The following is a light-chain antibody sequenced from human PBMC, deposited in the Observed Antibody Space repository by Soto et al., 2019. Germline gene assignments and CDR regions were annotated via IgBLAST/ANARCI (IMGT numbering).Light chain of an antibody. CDR2: AAS. Sequence: DIQVTQLPSSLSASVGDRITITCRASQAIGNYLAWYQQKPGKVPKLLIYAASTLQPGVPSRFSGSRSGTDFTLTVSSLQPEDVAMYYCQQYGSTPLTFGGGTKVEIK. CDR3: QQYGSTPLT. CDR1: QAIGNY. V-gene: IGKV1-27*01. J-gene: IGKJ4*01.